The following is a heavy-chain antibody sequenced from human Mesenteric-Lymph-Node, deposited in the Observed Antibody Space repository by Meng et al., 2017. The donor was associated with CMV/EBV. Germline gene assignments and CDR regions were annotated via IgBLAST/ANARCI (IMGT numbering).Heavy chain of an antibody. J-gene: IGHJ4*02. V-gene: IGHV2-70D*14. CDR1: GFSLSTSGMR. CDR2: IDWDDDK. Sequence: GPTLVKPTQTLTLTCTFSGFSLSTSGMRVTWIRQPPGKALEWLARIDWDDDKFYSTSLKTRLTISKDTSKNQVVLTMTNMDPVDTGTYYCARMGHCSSTSCYDFDYWGQGTLVTVSS. D-gene: IGHD2-2*01. CDR3: ARMGHCSSTSCYDFDY.